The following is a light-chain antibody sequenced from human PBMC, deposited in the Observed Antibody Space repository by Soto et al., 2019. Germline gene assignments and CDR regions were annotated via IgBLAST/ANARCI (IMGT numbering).Light chain of an antibody. J-gene: IGLJ1*01. CDR3: CSYAGSSTFYV. V-gene: IGLV2-23*01. CDR1: SSDIGAYDH. CDR2: EGS. Sequence: QSALTQPASVSGSPGQSITISCSGTSSDIGAYDHVAWFQQFPGKTPKLMIYEGSKRPSGVSNRFSGSKSGNTASLTISGLQAEDEADYYCCSYAGSSTFYVFGTGTKVTVL.